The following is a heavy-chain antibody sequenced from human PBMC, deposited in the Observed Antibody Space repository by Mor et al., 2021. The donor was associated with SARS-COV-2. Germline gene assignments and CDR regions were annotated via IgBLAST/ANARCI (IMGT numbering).Heavy chain of an antibody. Sequence: YADSVEARFTISRDNSKNTLYLQMNSLRAEDTAVYYCAKYKDGYCSTTTCSSVDYWGQGTLVTVSS. CDR3: AKYKDGYCSTTTCSSVDY. D-gene: IGHD2-2*03. V-gene: IGHV3-30*02. J-gene: IGHJ4*02.